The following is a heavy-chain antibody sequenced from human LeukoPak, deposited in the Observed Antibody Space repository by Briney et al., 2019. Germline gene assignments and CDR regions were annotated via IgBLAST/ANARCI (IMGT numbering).Heavy chain of an antibody. CDR2: VSAYNGNT. CDR3: ARSAVADTLSAYYFEY. D-gene: IGHD6-19*01. J-gene: IGHJ4*02. Sequence: ASVKVSCKASGYTFITNDISWVRQAPGQGLEWMGWVSAYNGNTNYAQKLQGRVTMTTDTSTNTAYMELRSLRSDDTAVYYCARSAVADTLSAYYFEYWGQGTLDTVSS. CDR1: GYTFITND. V-gene: IGHV1-18*04.